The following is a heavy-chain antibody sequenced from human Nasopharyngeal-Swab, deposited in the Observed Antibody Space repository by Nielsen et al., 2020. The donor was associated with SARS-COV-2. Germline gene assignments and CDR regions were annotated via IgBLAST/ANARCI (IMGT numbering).Heavy chain of an antibody. V-gene: IGHV3-21*01. Sequence: GESLKISCAASGFTFSSYSMNWVRQAPGKGPEWVSTISSSSSYIYYADSVKGRFTISRDNAKNSLYLQMNSLRAEDTAVYFCARGYSGTYRIDYWGQGTLVTVSS. CDR1: GFTFSSYS. J-gene: IGHJ4*02. CDR3: ARGYSGTYRIDY. D-gene: IGHD1-26*01. CDR2: ISSSSSYI.